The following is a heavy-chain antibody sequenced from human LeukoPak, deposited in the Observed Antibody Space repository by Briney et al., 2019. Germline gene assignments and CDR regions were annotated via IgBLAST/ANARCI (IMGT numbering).Heavy chain of an antibody. CDR1: GGSFSGYY. V-gene: IGHV4-34*01. CDR2: INHSGST. J-gene: IGHJ6*03. D-gene: IGHD6-19*01. Sequence: KPSETLSLTCAVYGGSFSGYYWSWIRQPPGKGLEWIGEINHSGSTNYNPSLKSRVTISVDTSKNQFSLKLSSVTAADTAVYYCARGPWGGWSQGPRATYYHYYMDVWGKGTTVTVSS. CDR3: ARGPWGGWSQGPRATYYHYYMDV.